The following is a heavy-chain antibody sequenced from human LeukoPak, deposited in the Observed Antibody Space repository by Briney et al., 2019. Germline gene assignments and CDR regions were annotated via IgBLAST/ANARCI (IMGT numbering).Heavy chain of an antibody. D-gene: IGHD2-8*01. CDR2: VNPKTGNT. J-gene: IGHJ4*02. V-gene: IGHV1-8*01. Sequence: ASVTVSCTASGYSFTSYDINWVRQAPGQGPEWMGWVNPKTGNTGYKQKFQARVTITRDTSISAAYMELSSLTSDDTAVYFCARGLPLGYCTYGVCYPPKHFDLWGQGTLVTVSS. CDR3: ARGLPLGYCTYGVCYPPKHFDL. CDR1: GYSFTSYD.